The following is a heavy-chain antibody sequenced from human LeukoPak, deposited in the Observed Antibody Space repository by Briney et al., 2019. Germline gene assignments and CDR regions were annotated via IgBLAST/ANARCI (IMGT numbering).Heavy chain of an antibody. V-gene: IGHV4-30-4*01. CDR3: ARVMGIDGASEVDY. D-gene: IGHD2-8*01. Sequence: SQTLSLTCTVSGGSISSGDYYWSWIRQPSGKGLEWIGYIYYSGSTYYNPSLKSRVTISVDTSKNQFSLKLSFVTAADTAVYYCARVMGIDGASEVDYWGQGTLVTVSS. CDR2: IYYSGST. J-gene: IGHJ4*02. CDR1: GGSISSGDYY.